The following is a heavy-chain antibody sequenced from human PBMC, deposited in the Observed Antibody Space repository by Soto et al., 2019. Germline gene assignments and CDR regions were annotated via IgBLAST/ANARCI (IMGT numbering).Heavy chain of an antibody. D-gene: IGHD6-19*01. CDR3: ARHKWLAPFDY. V-gene: IGHV4-59*08. CDR1: GGSMSDYY. CDR2: IHSSGIT. J-gene: IGHJ4*02. Sequence: SETLSLTCTVSGGSMSDYYWSWIRQPPGKGLEWFGYIHSSGITDYNPSLKSRVTFSVDTSKNQFSLNLRSVTAADTAVYYCARHKWLAPFDYWGQGSLVTVS.